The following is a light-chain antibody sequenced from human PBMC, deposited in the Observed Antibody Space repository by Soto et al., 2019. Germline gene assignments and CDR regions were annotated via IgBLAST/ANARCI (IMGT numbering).Light chain of an antibody. CDR3: SSYTSSGHFV. J-gene: IGLJ1*01. CDR2: DVS. V-gene: IGLV2-14*01. Sequence: QSVLTQPASVSGSPGQSITISCTGTSSDVGGYDYVSWYQHYPGKAPKLMIHDVSNRPSGVSNRFSGSKSGDTASLTISGLQAEDEADYYCSSYTSSGHFVFGNGTKVTVL. CDR1: SSDVGGYDY.